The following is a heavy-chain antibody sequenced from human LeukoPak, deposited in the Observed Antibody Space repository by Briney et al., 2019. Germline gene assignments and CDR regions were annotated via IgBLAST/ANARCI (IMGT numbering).Heavy chain of an antibody. V-gene: IGHV3-64*02. J-gene: IGHJ4*02. CDR1: GFTFNSYA. CDR3: ARADCDSSGCHTASY. Sequence: GGSLRLSCAASGFTFNSYAMQWVRQAPGKGLEYVSVIDSIGDSTYYADSVRGRFTISRDNSKNTVHLQMDSLRAEDMAVYYCARADCDSSGCHTASYWGQGTLVTVSS. CDR2: IDSIGDST. D-gene: IGHD2-2*02.